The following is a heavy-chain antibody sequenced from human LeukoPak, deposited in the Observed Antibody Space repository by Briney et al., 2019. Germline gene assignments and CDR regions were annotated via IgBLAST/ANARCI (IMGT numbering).Heavy chain of an antibody. D-gene: IGHD4-23*01. CDR2: IYYSGST. Sequence: PSETLSLTCTVSGGSISSYYWSRIRQPPGKGLEWIGYIYYSGSTNYNPSLKSRVTISVDTSKNQFSLKLSSVTAADTAVYYCARDCGDYGGNSEVCYYGMDVWGQGTTVTVSS. V-gene: IGHV4-59*01. CDR1: GGSISSYY. CDR3: ARDCGDYGGNSEVCYYGMDV. J-gene: IGHJ6*02.